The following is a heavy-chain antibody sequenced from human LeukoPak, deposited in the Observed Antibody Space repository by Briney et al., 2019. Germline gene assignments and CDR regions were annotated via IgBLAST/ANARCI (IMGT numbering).Heavy chain of an antibody. CDR1: GGSISSGGYY. V-gene: IGHV4-31*03. D-gene: IGHD2-15*01. CDR3: ARDSRYCSGGSCYPPYGMDV. CDR2: IYYSGST. Sequence: SETLSLTCTVSGGSISSGGYYWSWIRQHPGKGLEWIGYIYYSGSTYYNPSLKSRVTISVDTSKNQFSLKLSSVTAADTAVYYCARDSRYCSGGSCYPPYGMDVWGQGTTVTVSS. J-gene: IGHJ6*02.